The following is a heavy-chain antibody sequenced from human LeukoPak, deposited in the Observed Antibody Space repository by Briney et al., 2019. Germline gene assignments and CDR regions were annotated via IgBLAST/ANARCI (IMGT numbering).Heavy chain of an antibody. D-gene: IGHD6-19*01. J-gene: IGHJ4*02. Sequence: SETLSLTCTVSGGSISSYYWSWLRQPPGKGLEWIGYIYYSGSTNYNPSLTSRVTISVDTSKNKCSLKLSSVTAADTAVYYCARIAVAGTDFDYWGQGTLVTVSS. CDR1: GGSISSYY. CDR2: IYYSGST. CDR3: ARIAVAGTDFDY. V-gene: IGHV4-59*01.